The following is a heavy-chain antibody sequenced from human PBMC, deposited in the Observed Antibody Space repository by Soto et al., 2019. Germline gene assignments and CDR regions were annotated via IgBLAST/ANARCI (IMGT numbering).Heavy chain of an antibody. CDR3: ARCYCSVGSCYTCWHFDL. J-gene: IGHJ2*01. Sequence: QVQLVQSGAEVTEPGASVKLSCQASGYTFMNYAISWVRQAPGQVLEWMGWISPSTGNTDQAQNFQGRVTMTLDTSTNTANMELRTLRSDDSAVYYCARCYCSVGSCYTCWHFDLWGRGTLVTVSS. CDR1: GYTFMNYA. V-gene: IGHV1-18*01. CDR2: ISPSTGNT. D-gene: IGHD2-15*01.